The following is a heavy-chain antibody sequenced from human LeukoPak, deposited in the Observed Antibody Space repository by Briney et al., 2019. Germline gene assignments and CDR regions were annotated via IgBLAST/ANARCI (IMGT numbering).Heavy chain of an antibody. CDR3: AKVPRMAYYYDMDV. J-gene: IGHJ6*03. V-gene: IGHV3-30*02. Sequence: GGSLRLSCAASGFNFRSYGMHWVRHTPGKGLEWVAFIQYDGSTKVYADSVKGRVTISRDNSKNTVHLQMNSLKAEDTAVYYCAKVPRMAYYYDMDVWGKGTTVTVSS. CDR2: IQYDGSTK. CDR1: GFNFRSYG. D-gene: IGHD2-8*01.